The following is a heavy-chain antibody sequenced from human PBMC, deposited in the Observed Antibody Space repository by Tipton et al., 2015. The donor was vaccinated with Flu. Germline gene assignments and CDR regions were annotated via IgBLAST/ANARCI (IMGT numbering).Heavy chain of an antibody. V-gene: IGHV4-38-2*01. CDR1: GDSISTDYF. D-gene: IGHD6-6*01. CDR3: ARHQSSSLLPFDY. CDR2: IHRGGDT. Sequence: TLSLTCAVSGDSISTDYFWGWIRQPPGKGLEWIATIHRGGDTKYAPSLQSRLTISVDTSKNQFSLEMRSVTAADTAVYSCARHQSSSLLPFDYWDQGTLVTVSS. J-gene: IGHJ4*02.